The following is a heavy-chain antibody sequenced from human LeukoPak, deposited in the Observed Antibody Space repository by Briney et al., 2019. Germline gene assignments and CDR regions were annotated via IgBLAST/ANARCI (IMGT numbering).Heavy chain of an antibody. J-gene: IGHJ4*02. CDR1: GGSFSGYY. V-gene: IGHV4-34*01. Sequence: PSETLSLTCGVYGGSFSGYYWSWIRQPPGKGLEWIGEINPRGSTNYNPSLKSRVTLSADTSKNQFSLKLSSVTAADTAVYYCARSPGIQFLDYWGQGTLVTVSS. CDR3: ARSPGIQFLDY. D-gene: IGHD5-18*01. CDR2: INPRGST.